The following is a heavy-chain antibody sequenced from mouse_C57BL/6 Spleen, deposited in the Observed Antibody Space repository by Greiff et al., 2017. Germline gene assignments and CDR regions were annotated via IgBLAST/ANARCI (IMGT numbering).Heavy chain of an antibody. CDR1: GFSLSTSGMG. CDR3: ARSPYYYGSSYYAMDY. V-gene: IGHV8-12*01. D-gene: IGHD1-1*01. Sequence: QVQLKESGPGILQSSQTLSLTCSFSGFSLSTSGMGVSWIRQPSGKGLEWLAHIYWDDDKRNNPSLKSRLTISKDTSRNQVFLKITSVDTADTATYYCARSPYYYGSSYYAMDYWGQGTSVTVSS. J-gene: IGHJ4*01. CDR2: IYWDDDK.